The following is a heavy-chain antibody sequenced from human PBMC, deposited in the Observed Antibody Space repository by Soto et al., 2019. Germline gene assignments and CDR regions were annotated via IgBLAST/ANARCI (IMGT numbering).Heavy chain of an antibody. D-gene: IGHD6-13*01. CDR2: ISGSGGSS. V-gene: IGHV3-23*01. Sequence: GGSLRLSCAAAGFAFITYAMTWVRQAPGKGLEWVSVISGSGGSSHYAASVKGRFTISRDNSKNTLFLQMNGLRAEDTAVYYCAKVTKRAAAGRYEYYKYGMDVWGQGTTVTVSS. J-gene: IGHJ6*02. CDR3: AKVTKRAAAGRYEYYKYGMDV. CDR1: GFAFITYA.